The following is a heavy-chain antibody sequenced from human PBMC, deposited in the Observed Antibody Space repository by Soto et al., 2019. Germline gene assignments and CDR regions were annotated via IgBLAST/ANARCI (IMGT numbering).Heavy chain of an antibody. Sequence: GGSLRLSCAASGFTFSSYAMSWVRQAPGKGLELVSTVSGSGGSTYYADSVKGRFTISRDNSKNTLYLQVSSLRGQDTAVYYCANHPNYYYYYMDVWGKGTTVTVSS. V-gene: IGHV3-23*01. J-gene: IGHJ6*03. CDR2: VSGSGGST. CDR1: GFTFSSYA. CDR3: ANHPNYYYYYMDV.